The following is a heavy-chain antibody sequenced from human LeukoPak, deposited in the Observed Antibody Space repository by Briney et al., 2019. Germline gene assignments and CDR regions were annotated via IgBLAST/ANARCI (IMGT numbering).Heavy chain of an antibody. J-gene: IGHJ4*02. V-gene: IGHV3-30*18. D-gene: IGHD3-10*01. CDR2: ISYDGSNK. CDR3: AKDLTPGYYGSGGFDY. Sequence: GGSLRLSCAASGFTFSSYGMHWVRQAPGKGLEWVAVISYDGSNKYYADSVKGRFTISRDNSKNTLYLQMSSLRAEDTAVYYCAKDLTPGYYGSGGFDYWGQGTLVTVSS. CDR1: GFTFSSYG.